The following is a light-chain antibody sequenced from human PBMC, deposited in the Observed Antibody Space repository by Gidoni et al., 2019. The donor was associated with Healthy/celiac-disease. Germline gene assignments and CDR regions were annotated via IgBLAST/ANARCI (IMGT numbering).Light chain of an antibody. CDR2: DAS. CDR1: QSVSSY. Sequence: EIVLPQSPATLSLSPGESATLSCRASQSVSSYLAWYQQKPGQAPRLLNYDASNRATGIPARFSGSGSGTDFTLTISSLEPEDFAVYYCQQRSNWPPEFTFGPGTKVDIK. J-gene: IGKJ3*01. CDR3: QQRSNWPPEFT. V-gene: IGKV3-11*01.